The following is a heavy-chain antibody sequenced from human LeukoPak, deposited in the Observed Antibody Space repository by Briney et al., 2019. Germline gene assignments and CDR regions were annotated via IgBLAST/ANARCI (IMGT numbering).Heavy chain of an antibody. CDR3: ARDFSYGMDV. CDR2: INSDGSST. CDR1: GFTFSIYR. J-gene: IGHJ6*02. V-gene: IGHV3-74*01. Sequence: GGSLRPSCAASGFTFSIYRMYCVRQAPGKGLVWVSCINSDGSSTTYADSVKGRFTISRDNAKNTLYLQMNSLRVEDTAVYYCARDFSYGMDVWGQGTTVTVSS.